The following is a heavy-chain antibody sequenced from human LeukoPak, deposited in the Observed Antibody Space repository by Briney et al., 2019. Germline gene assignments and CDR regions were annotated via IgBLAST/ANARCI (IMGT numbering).Heavy chain of an antibody. CDR3: AAEYSGYRALDY. D-gene: IGHD5-12*01. CDR2: INPNSGGT. J-gene: IGHJ4*02. CDR1: GYTFTSYG. V-gene: IGHV1-2*02. Sequence: ASVKVSCKASGYTFTSYGISWVRQAPGQGLEWMGWINPNSGGTNYAQKFQGRVTMTRDTSISTAYMELSRLRSDDTAVYYCAAEYSGYRALDYWGQGTLVTVSS.